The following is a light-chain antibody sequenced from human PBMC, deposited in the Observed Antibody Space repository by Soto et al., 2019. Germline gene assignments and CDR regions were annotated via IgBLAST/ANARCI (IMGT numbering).Light chain of an antibody. Sequence: SLSPVSLPVTPGEPASISCRSSQSLLHSNGYNYLVWYKQKPGQAPRLLIYGASSRATGIPDRFSGSGSGTDFTLTISRLEHEDFAVYYWQKYGSLRTFGQGTKVDI. J-gene: IGKJ1*01. V-gene: IGKV3-20*01. CDR1: QSLLHSNGYNY. CDR3: QKYGSLRT. CDR2: GAS.